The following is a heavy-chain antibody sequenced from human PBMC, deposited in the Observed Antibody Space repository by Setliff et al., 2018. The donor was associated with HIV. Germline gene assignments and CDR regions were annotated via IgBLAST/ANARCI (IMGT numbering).Heavy chain of an antibody. CDR2: MYYRGST. J-gene: IGHJ4*02. D-gene: IGHD2-21*01. V-gene: IGHV4-59*04. Sequence: LSLTCTVSRGSISRYYWSWIRQPPGKGLEWIGNMYYRGSTYYNPSLKSRVIISVDTSKNQFPLKSSSVTAADTAVYYCARQGSLCPDCYLDSWGQGTLVTVSS. CDR1: RGSISRYY. CDR3: ARQGSLCPDCYLDS.